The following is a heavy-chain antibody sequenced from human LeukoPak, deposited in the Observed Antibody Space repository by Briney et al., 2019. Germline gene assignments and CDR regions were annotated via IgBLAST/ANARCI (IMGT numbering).Heavy chain of an antibody. D-gene: IGHD1-7*01. V-gene: IGHV3-30*04. CDR1: GFTFSDYA. CDR2: ISYDGINQ. CDR3: AREWGQYNWNYVLYY. Sequence: GGSLRLSRAASGFTFSDYAMHWVRQAPGKGLEWVAVISYDGINQYYADSVKGRFTISRDNSKNTLYLQMNSLRADDTAIYYCAREWGQYNWNYVLYYWGQGSLVTVSS. J-gene: IGHJ4*02.